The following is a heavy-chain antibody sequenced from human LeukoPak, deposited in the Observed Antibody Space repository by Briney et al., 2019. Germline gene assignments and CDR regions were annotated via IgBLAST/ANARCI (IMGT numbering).Heavy chain of an antibody. CDR2: IRYDGSIK. Sequence: PGGSLRLSCAASGFAFSSYGMHWVRQAPGKGLEWVAFIRYDGSIKYYADSVKGRFTISRDNSKNTLYLQMNSLRAEDTAVYYCAKDCPSDSRTDCSSTSCYIGGGIDYWGQGTLVTVSS. D-gene: IGHD2-2*01. CDR1: GFAFSSYG. V-gene: IGHV3-30*02. CDR3: AKDCPSDSRTDCSSTSCYIGGGIDY. J-gene: IGHJ4*02.